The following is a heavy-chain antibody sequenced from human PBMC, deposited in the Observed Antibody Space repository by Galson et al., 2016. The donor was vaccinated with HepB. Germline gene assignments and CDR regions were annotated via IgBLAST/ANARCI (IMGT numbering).Heavy chain of an antibody. J-gene: IGHJ1*01. Sequence: SLRLSCAASGFTFSNYAFHWVRQTPGNGLEWVSVISYDGSNTYYSESVKGRFIITRDNSTNTIILHMNSLRSEDTGVYYCTCAPFTTFGILRGYFQHWGQGSRVTVSS. CDR1: GFTFSNYA. D-gene: IGHD2/OR15-2a*01. V-gene: IGHV3-30*04. CDR3: TCAPFTTFGILRGYFQH. CDR2: ISYDGSNT.